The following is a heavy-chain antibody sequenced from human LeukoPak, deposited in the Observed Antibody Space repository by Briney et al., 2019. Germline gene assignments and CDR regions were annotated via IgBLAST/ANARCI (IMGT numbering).Heavy chain of an antibody. D-gene: IGHD3-22*01. V-gene: IGHV1-8*01. Sequence: ASVKVPCKASGYTFTSYDINWVRQATGQGLEWMGWMNPNSGNTGYAQKFQGRVTMTRNTSISTAYMELSSLRSEDTAVYYCARGPIYYDSSGSSLNWFDPWGQGTLVTVSS. CDR1: GYTFTSYD. CDR3: ARGPIYYDSSGSSLNWFDP. CDR2: MNPNSGNT. J-gene: IGHJ5*02.